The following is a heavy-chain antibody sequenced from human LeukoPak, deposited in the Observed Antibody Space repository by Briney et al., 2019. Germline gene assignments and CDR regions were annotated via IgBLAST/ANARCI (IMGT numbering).Heavy chain of an antibody. CDR1: GFTFSDYY. CDR2: ISSSGSTI. D-gene: IGHD3-10*01. Sequence: KTGGSLRLSCAASGFTFSDYYMSWIRQAQGKGREGGSYISSSGSTIYYADSVKGRFTISRDNAKNSLYLQMNSLRAEDTAVYYCARDRMVRGVIHWFDPWGQGTLVTVSS. CDR3: ARDRMVRGVIHWFDP. V-gene: IGHV3-11*04. J-gene: IGHJ5*02.